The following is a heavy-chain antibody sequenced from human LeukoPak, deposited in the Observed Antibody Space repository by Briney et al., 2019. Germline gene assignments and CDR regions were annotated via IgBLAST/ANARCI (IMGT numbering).Heavy chain of an antibody. Sequence: PSETLSLTCTVSGGSISSGDYYWSWIRQPPGKGLEWIAYIYYSGSTHYNPSLKSRVTISVDTSKNQFSLKLSSVTAADMAVYYCASRSSYDFWSGYYDYDYYMDVWGKGTTVTVSS. CDR3: ASRSSYDFWSGYYDYDYYMDV. CDR1: GGSISSGDYY. J-gene: IGHJ6*03. D-gene: IGHD3-3*01. CDR2: IYYSGST. V-gene: IGHV4-30-4*08.